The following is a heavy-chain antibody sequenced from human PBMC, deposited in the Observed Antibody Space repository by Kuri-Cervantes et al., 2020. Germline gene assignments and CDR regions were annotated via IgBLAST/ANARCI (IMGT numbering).Heavy chain of an antibody. CDR3: ARDGPTCYYSSGSYCGLGSSGLDY. Sequence: ASVKVSCKASGYTFTSYYMHWVRQAPGQGLEWMGWINPNSGGTNYAQKFQGRVTMTRGTSISTAYMELSRLRSDDTAVYYCARDGPTCYYSSGSYCGLGSSGLDYWGQGTLVTVSS. CDR1: GYTFTSYY. V-gene: IGHV1-2*02. CDR2: INPNSGGT. D-gene: IGHD3-10*01. J-gene: IGHJ4*02.